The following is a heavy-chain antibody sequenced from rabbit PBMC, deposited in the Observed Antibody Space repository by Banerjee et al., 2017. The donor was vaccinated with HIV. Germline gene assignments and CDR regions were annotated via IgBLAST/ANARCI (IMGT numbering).Heavy chain of an antibody. V-gene: IGHV1S45*01. J-gene: IGHJ4*01. Sequence: EESGGDLVKPEGSLTLTCTASGFSFSSSYWICWVRQAPGKGLEWIACIYAGSSGSTYYASWAKGRFTISKTSSTTVTLQMTSLTAADTATYFCARGTIYASSSGYYLYYFNLWGQGTLVTVS. CDR1: GFSFSSSYW. CDR2: IYAGSSGST. D-gene: IGHD1-1*01. CDR3: ARGTIYASSSGYYLYYFNL.